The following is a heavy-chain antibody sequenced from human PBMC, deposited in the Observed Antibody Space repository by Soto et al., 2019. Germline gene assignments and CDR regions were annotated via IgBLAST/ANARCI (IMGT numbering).Heavy chain of an antibody. V-gene: IGHV3-21*01. Sequence: EVQVVESGGGLVRPGGSLRLSCNFTFSMYSMSWVRQAPGKGLEWVASISSGSAYIKYADSVKGRFSISRDNAKNSVSLQMNSLRAEDTAMYYCTRDQGGSYDNWCDPWGRGTLVTVSS. CDR1: FTFSMYS. CDR3: TRDQGGSYDNWCDP. CDR2: ISSGSAYI. J-gene: IGHJ5*02. D-gene: IGHD1-26*01.